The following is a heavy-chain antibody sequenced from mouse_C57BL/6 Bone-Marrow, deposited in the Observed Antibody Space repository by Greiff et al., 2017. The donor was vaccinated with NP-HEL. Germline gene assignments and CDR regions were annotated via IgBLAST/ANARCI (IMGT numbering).Heavy chain of an antibody. CDR2: IYPGSGST. Sequence: QVQLQQPGAELVKPGASVKMSCKASGYTFTSYWITWVKQRPGQGLEWIGDIYPGSGSTNYNEKFKSKATLTVDTSSSTAYMQLSSLTSEDSAVYYCARSGSPITTVATDYWGQGTTLTVSS. J-gene: IGHJ2*01. CDR1: GYTFTSYW. D-gene: IGHD1-1*01. V-gene: IGHV1-55*01. CDR3: ARSGSPITTVATDY.